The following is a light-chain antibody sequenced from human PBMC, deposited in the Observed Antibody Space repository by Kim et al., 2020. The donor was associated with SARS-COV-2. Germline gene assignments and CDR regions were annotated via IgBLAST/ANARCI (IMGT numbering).Light chain of an antibody. J-gene: IGLJ3*02. CDR3: GSYTSSSTWV. Sequence: GQSITISCTGTSSDVGGYNYVSWYQQHPGIAPKLMIYDVSYRPSGISNRFSGSKSGNTASLTISGLQADDEADYYCGSYTSSSTWVFGGGTQLTVL. CDR1: SSDVGGYNY. V-gene: IGLV2-14*03. CDR2: DVS.